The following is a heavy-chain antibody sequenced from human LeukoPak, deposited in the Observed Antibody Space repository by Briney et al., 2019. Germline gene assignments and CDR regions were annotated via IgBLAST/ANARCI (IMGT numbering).Heavy chain of an antibody. V-gene: IGHV4-39*01. Sequence: SETLSLTCTVSAGSIKTIDSHWGWIRQSPGKGREWMANIYHTGTTYYNPSLNNRLTISIDRPNNQLSLNLTAVTAADTAVYYCGRLTEKHSWGGFPPYYIDVWGEGTTVAVS. CDR3: GRLTEKHSWGGFPPYYIDV. J-gene: IGHJ6*03. D-gene: IGHD3-3*02. CDR2: IYHTGTT. CDR1: AGSIKTIDSH.